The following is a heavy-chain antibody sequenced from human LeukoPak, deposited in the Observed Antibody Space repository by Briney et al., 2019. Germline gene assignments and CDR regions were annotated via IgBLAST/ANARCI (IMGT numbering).Heavy chain of an antibody. CDR3: ARDKRANDAFDI. V-gene: IGHV1-46*01. CDR1: GGTFSSYA. D-gene: IGHD6-25*01. Sequence: ASVKVSCKASGGTFSSYAISWVRQAPGQGLEWMGIINPSGGSTSYAQKFQGRVTMTRDTSTSTVYMELSSLRSEDTAVYYCARDKRANDAFDIWGQGTMVTVSS. J-gene: IGHJ3*02. CDR2: INPSGGST.